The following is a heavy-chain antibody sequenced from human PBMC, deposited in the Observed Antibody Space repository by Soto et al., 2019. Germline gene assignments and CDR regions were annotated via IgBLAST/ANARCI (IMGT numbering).Heavy chain of an antibody. J-gene: IGHJ4*02. V-gene: IGHV3-33*01. CDR2: IWNDGSNK. D-gene: IGHD6-13*01. Sequence: QVQLVASGGGVVQPGRSLRLSCAASGFTFSNYHMHWVRQAPGKGLEWVALIWNDGSNKFYADSVKGRFTISRDNSKNTLCLQMNNLRTEDTAVYYCARIGSWALNFDYWGQGTLVTVSS. CDR1: GFTFSNYH. CDR3: ARIGSWALNFDY.